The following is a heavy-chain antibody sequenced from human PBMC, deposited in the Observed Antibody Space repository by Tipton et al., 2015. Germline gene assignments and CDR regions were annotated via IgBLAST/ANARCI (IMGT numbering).Heavy chain of an antibody. Sequence: SLRLSCAASGFTFSSSGMHWVRQAPGKGLEWVAVIRYDGSYKYYADSVKGRFTISRDNSKNTLFLQMNSLRDEDTAVYYCAREGWDSDSSGYDYWGQGTLVTVSS. CDR2: IRYDGSYK. CDR1: GFTFSSSG. V-gene: IGHV3-33*01. D-gene: IGHD3-22*01. J-gene: IGHJ4*02. CDR3: AREGWDSDSSGYDY.